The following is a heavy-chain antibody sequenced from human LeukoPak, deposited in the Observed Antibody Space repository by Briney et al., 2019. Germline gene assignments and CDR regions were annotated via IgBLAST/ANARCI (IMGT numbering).Heavy chain of an antibody. CDR2: ISPNSGGT. V-gene: IGHV1-2*04. D-gene: IGHD3-10*01. Sequence: ASVKVSCKASGYTFTGYYMHWVRQAPGQGLEWMGWISPNSGGTNYAQKFQGWVTMTRDTSISTAYMELSRLRSDDTAVYYCARGLNYYGSGSYRDWFDPWGQGTLVTVSS. CDR3: ARGLNYYGSGSYRDWFDP. CDR1: GYTFTGYY. J-gene: IGHJ5*02.